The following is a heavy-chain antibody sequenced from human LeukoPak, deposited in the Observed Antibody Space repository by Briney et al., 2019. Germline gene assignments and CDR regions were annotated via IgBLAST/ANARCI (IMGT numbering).Heavy chain of an antibody. J-gene: IGHJ4*02. CDR1: GGSFSGYY. Sequence: SETLSLTCAVYGGSFSGYYWSWIRQPPGKGLEWIGEINHSGSTNYNPSLKSRVTISVDTSKNQFSLKLSSVTAADTAVYYCARSRYWYSSGWYPVGYYFDYWGQGTLVTVSP. CDR3: ARSRYWYSSGWYPVGYYFDY. V-gene: IGHV4-34*01. CDR2: INHSGST. D-gene: IGHD6-19*01.